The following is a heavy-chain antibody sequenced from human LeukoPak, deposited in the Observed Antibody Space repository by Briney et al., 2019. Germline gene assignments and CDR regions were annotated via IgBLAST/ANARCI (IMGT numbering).Heavy chain of an antibody. D-gene: IGHD5-24*01. Sequence: SVKVSCKASGGTFSSYAISWVRQAPGQGLEWMGGIIPIFGTVSYAQKFQGRVTITADESTSTAYMELSSLRSEDTAVYYCARPSGTNRDGYHYYYYGMDVWGQGTTVTVSS. CDR2: IIPIFGTV. J-gene: IGHJ6*02. V-gene: IGHV1-69*13. CDR3: ARPSGTNRDGYHYYYYGMDV. CDR1: GGTFSSYA.